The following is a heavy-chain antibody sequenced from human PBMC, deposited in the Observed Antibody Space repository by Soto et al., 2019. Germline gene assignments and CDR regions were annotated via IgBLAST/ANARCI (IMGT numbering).Heavy chain of an antibody. J-gene: IGHJ6*02. Sequence: QVQLVESGGGAVQPGRSLRLSCAASGFTFSSYGMHWVRQAPGKGLEWVAVISYDGSNKYYADSVKGRFTISRDNSKNTLYLQMNSLRAEDTAVYYCAKVAYGDYARHYYYGMDVWGQGTTVTVSS. CDR1: GFTFSSYG. D-gene: IGHD4-17*01. CDR3: AKVAYGDYARHYYYGMDV. V-gene: IGHV3-30*18. CDR2: ISYDGSNK.